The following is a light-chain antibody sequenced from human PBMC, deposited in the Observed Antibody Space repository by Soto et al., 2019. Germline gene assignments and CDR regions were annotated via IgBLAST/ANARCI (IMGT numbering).Light chain of an antibody. CDR1: QSISSW. V-gene: IGKV1-5*01. J-gene: IGKJ1*01. Sequence: DIRVTQSPSTLSAYNSDRVTITCRASQSISSWLAWYQQKPGKAPKLLIFDASTLESGVPSRFSGSGSGTEFTLTINNLQPDDLATYICQQYKSYSTFGRGTKVDIK. CDR2: DAS. CDR3: QQYKSYST.